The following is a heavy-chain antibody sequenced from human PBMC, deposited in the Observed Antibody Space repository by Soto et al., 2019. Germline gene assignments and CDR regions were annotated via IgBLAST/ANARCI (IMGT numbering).Heavy chain of an antibody. V-gene: IGHV1-24*01. J-gene: IGHJ5*02. CDR1: GYTLTELS. Sequence: ASVKVSGKVSGYTLTELSMHWVRQAPGKGLEWMGDFDPEDGETIYAQKFHGRVTMTEDTSTDTAYMELSSLRSEDTDVYYCATLSNDFWSGTSNWFDPCRQGRLVTVSS. CDR3: ATLSNDFWSGTSNWFDP. D-gene: IGHD3-3*01. CDR2: FDPEDGET.